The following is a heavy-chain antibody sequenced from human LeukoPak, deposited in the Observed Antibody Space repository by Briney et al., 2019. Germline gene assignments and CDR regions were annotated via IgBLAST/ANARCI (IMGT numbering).Heavy chain of an antibody. J-gene: IGHJ6*03. CDR1: GGTFSSYT. V-gene: IGHV1-69*02. CDR3: ARVPSVVPNVDRNYYMDV. D-gene: IGHD5-12*01. CDR2: IIPILGIE. Sequence: SVKVSCKASGGTFSSYTISWVRQAPGQGHEWMGRIIPILGIENYAQKFQGRVTITAYKSTSTAYMELSSLRSEDTAVYYCARVPSVVPNVDRNYYMDVWGKGTTVTVSS.